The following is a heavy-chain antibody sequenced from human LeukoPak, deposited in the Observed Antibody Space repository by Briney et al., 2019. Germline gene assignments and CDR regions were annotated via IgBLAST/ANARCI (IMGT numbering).Heavy chain of an antibody. CDR2: INPYSGDT. CDR3: ARSSYDSSLRIDDF. V-gene: IGHV1-2*02. CDR1: GYTFTDYY. J-gene: IGHJ4*02. Sequence: GASVKVSCKASGYTFTDYYMHWVRLAPGPGLEWMGWINPYSGDTNYAQKFQGRVTMTRGSSISTAYMELSSLRSDDTAVYYCARSSYDSSLRIDDFWGQGTLVTVSS. D-gene: IGHD3-22*01.